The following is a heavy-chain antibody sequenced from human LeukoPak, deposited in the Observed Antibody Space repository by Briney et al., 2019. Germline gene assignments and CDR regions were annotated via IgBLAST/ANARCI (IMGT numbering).Heavy chain of an antibody. V-gene: IGHV3-23*01. D-gene: IGHD3-10*01. CDR3: ARDDRYITGLLWFGESSYFDI. Sequence: PGGSLRLSCAASGFTFSSYAMSWVRQAPGKGLEWGSAISGSGGSTYYADSVKGRFTISRDNSKNTLYLQMNSLRAEDTAVYYCARDDRYITGLLWFGESSYFDIWGQGTMVTVSS. CDR1: GFTFSSYA. J-gene: IGHJ3*02. CDR2: ISGSGGST.